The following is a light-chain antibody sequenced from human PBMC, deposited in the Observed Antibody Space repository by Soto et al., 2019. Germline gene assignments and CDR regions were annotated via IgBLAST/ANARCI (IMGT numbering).Light chain of an antibody. V-gene: IGLV1-51*01. Sequence: QSALSQPPSVSAAPGQRVTISCSGSTSNIGKYYVSWYQQVPGTAPRLLIYDNNQRPSGIPDRFSGSKSGTSATLAITGLQTGDEADYYCATWDGRLTSQGVFGTGTKVTVL. CDR1: TSNIGKYY. CDR3: ATWDGRLTSQGV. J-gene: IGLJ1*01. CDR2: DNN.